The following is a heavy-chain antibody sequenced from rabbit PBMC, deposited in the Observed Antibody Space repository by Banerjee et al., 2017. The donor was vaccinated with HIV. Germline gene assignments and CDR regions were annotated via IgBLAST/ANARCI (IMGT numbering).Heavy chain of an antibody. V-gene: IGHV1S47*01. CDR3: ARTADNDGYGFFDL. D-gene: IGHD6-1*01. CDR1: GFSFSSSA. Sequence: QEQLVESGGGLVQPGGSLTLTCTASGFSFSSSAMCWVRQAPGKGLEWIACIYNGDGSTYYASWAKGRFTISKTSSTTVTLQMTSLTAADTATYFCARTADNDGYGFFDLWGPGTLVTVS. CDR2: IYNGDGST. J-gene: IGHJ4*01.